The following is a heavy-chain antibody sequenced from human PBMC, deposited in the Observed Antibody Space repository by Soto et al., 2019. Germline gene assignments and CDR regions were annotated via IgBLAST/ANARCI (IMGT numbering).Heavy chain of an antibody. J-gene: IGHJ4*02. V-gene: IGHV4-59*08. CDR2: IYYSGST. Sequence: SETLSLTCTVSGGSISSYYWSWIRQPPGKGLEWIGYIYYSGSTNYNPSLKSRVTISVDTSKNQFSLKLSSVTAADTAVYYCARECSGGSCSFDYWGQGTLVTVSS. CDR1: GGSISSYY. D-gene: IGHD2-15*01. CDR3: ARECSGGSCSFDY.